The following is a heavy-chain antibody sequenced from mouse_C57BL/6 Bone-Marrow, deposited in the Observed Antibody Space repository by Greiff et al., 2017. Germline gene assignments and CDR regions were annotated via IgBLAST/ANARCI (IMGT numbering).Heavy chain of an antibody. J-gene: IGHJ4*01. CDR3: ARKGDYDDAMDY. CDR1: GYTFTDYY. CDR2: INPNNGGT. Sequence: VQLQQSGPELVKPGASVKISCKASGYTFTDYYLNWVKQSHGKSLEWIGDINPNNGGTSYNQKFKGKATLTVDKSSSTAYMELRSLTSEDSAVYYCARKGDYDDAMDYWGQGTSVTVSS. D-gene: IGHD2-4*01. V-gene: IGHV1-26*01.